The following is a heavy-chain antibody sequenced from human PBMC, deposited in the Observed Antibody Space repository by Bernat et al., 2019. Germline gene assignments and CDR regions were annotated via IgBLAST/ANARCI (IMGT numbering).Heavy chain of an antibody. V-gene: IGHV4-59*08. CDR2: IHYSGST. J-gene: IGHJ3*02. CDR3: ARWELAHDAFDI. Sequence: QMQLQESGPGLVKPSETLSLTCTVSGGSISSYYWSWIRQPPGKGLEWIGYIHYSGSTNYNPSLKSRVTISVDTSKNQFSLKLSSVTAADTALYYCARWELAHDAFDIWGQGTMVTVSS. D-gene: IGHD1-26*01. CDR1: GGSISSYY.